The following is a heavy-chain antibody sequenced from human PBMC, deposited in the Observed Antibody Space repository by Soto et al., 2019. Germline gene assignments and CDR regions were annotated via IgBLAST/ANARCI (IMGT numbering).Heavy chain of an antibody. Sequence: QVQLQESGPGLVKPSETLSLTCTVSGGSISSYYWSWIRQPPGKGLEWIGYIYYSGSTNYNPSLKRRVTISVDTSKNQFSLKLSSVTAADTAVYYCAREGGGATDAFDIWGQGTMVTVSS. CDR3: AREGGGATDAFDI. D-gene: IGHD1-26*01. CDR1: GGSISSYY. J-gene: IGHJ3*02. CDR2: IYYSGST. V-gene: IGHV4-59*01.